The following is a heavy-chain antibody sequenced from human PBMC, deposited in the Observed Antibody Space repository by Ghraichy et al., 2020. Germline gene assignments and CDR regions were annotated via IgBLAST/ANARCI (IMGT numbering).Heavy chain of an antibody. CDR3: ATGISTRLGWGNWFCP. CDR1: GGSISTNNYY. CDR2: LYYSGST. J-gene: IGHJ5*02. D-gene: IGHD3-16*01. V-gene: IGHV4-39*07. Sequence: SETLSLTCSVSGGSISTNNYYWAWLRQPPGKGLEWIGSLYYSGSTYHNSSLKSRVTLSGDTSKNQFSLRLTSVSAADTAVYYCATGISTRLGWGNWFCPWGQGTLVTVSS.